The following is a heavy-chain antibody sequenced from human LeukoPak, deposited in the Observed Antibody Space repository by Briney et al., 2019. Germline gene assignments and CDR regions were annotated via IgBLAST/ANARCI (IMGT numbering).Heavy chain of an antibody. J-gene: IGHJ6*03. V-gene: IGHV1-18*01. CDR2: IRAYNGNT. CDR3: ARGWYQLLGFYYYYYMDV. CDR1: DYTFTSYG. D-gene: IGHD2-2*01. Sequence: ASVRASCTAADYTFTSYGISWVREAPGQGLEGMGWIRAYNGNTNYAQKFQCRVTMTTDTSMSTAYMELRSMRSDDTAVYYCARGWYQLLGFYYYYYMDVWGKGTTVTVSS.